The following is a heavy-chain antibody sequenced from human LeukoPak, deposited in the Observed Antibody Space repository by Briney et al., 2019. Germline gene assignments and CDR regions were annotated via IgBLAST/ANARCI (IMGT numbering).Heavy chain of an antibody. CDR1: GFNFGTYW. CDR2: IKYDDTVK. D-gene: IGHD1-14*01. J-gene: IGHJ4*02. CDR3: ARNQRRLDY. V-gene: IGHV3-7*01. Sequence: GGSLRLSCTAAGFNFGTYWMSWVRQSPEKGLEFVANIKYDDTVKNYVDSVKGRFTISRDNAKNSLYLQMNSLRAEDTAVYYCARNQRRLDYWGQGTLVTVSS.